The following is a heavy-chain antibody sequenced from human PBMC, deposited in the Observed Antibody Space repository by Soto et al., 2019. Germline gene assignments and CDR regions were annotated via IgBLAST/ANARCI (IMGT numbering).Heavy chain of an antibody. CDR3: ARMPTYCSSTSCQKENWFDP. J-gene: IGHJ5*02. D-gene: IGHD2-2*01. CDR2: IKQDGSEK. V-gene: IGHV3-7*01. Sequence: GGSLRLSCAASGFTFSSYWMSWVHQAPGKGLEWVANIKQDGSEKYYVDSVKGRFTISRDNAKNSLYLQMNSLRAEDTAVYYCARMPTYCSSTSCQKENWFDPWGQGTLVTVSS. CDR1: GFTFSSYW.